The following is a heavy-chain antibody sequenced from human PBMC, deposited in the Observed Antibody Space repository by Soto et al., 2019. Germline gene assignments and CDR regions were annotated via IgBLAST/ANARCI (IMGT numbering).Heavy chain of an antibody. D-gene: IGHD6-19*01. J-gene: IGHJ4*02. V-gene: IGHV4-34*01. CDR3: ARVHGGPSSGLRAQTRWGFDY. CDR1: GGSFSGYY. CDR2: INHSGST. Sequence: QVQLQQWGAGLLKPSETLSLTCAVYGGSFSGYYWSWIRQPPGKGLEWIGEINHSGSTNYNPSLKSRVTISVDTSKNQSSLKLSSVTAADTAVYYCARVHGGPSSGLRAQTRWGFDYWGQGTLVTVSS.